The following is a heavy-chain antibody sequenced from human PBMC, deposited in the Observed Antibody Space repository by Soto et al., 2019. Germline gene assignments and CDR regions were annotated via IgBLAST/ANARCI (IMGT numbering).Heavy chain of an antibody. Sequence: GESLKISCKASGYYVANYWITWVRQMPGKGLEWIGRIDTSDSYTYYSPSFQGHVTLSVDKSISTAYLQWSGLKASDTAIYYCPRPISTRFEPWGNRPLLTVSS. D-gene: IGHD2-21*01. CDR3: PRPISTRFEP. J-gene: IGHJ5*02. V-gene: IGHV5-10-1*01. CDR2: IDTSDSYT. CDR1: GYYVANYW.